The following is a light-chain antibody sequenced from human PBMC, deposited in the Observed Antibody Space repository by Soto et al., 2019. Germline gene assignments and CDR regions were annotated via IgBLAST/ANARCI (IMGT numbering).Light chain of an antibody. CDR1: SSDVGGHHY. Sequence: QSALTQPASVSGSPGQSITISCTGTSSDVGGHHYVSWYQQHPGKAPKLMIYEVSNRPSGVSNRFSGSKSGSTASLTISGLQAEDEADYYCSSYTSSSTLVVFGGGTKLTVL. V-gene: IGLV2-14*01. CDR3: SSYTSSSTLVV. J-gene: IGLJ2*01. CDR2: EVS.